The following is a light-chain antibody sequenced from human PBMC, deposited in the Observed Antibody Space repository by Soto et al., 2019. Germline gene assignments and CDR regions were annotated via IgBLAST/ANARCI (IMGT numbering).Light chain of an antibody. Sequence: QSALTQPRSVSGSPGQSVTISCTGTSSDVGGYNYVSWYQQHPGKAPKLMIYDVSKRPSGVPDRFSGSKSGNTASLTISGLQAEDEAVYFCLLSYNTVVIFGGGTKLTVL. CDR2: DVS. V-gene: IGLV2-11*01. CDR1: SSDVGGYNY. CDR3: LLSYNTVVI. J-gene: IGLJ2*01.